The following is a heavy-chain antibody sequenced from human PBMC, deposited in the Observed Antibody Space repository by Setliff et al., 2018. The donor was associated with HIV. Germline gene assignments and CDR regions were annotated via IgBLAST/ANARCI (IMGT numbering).Heavy chain of an antibody. V-gene: IGHV3-66*01. CDR2: IHSGGST. CDR1: GFTVSNDY. D-gene: IGHD6-13*01. J-gene: IGHJ4*02. CDR3: AGDSSSWYEFYFDC. Sequence: LRLSCAASGFTVSNDYMSWVRQAPGRGLEWVSVIHSGGSTYYADSVKGRFTISRDNAKNSLYQQMNSLRAEDTAVYYCAGDSSSWYEFYFDCWGQGTLVTVSS.